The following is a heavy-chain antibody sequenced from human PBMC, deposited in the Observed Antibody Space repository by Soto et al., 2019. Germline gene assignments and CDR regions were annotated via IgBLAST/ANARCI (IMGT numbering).Heavy chain of an antibody. CDR3: AKSVQYSQGTTCLPEAFDL. J-gene: IGHJ3*01. CDR1: GFTFSDSG. V-gene: IGHV3-30*18. Sequence: QVQLVESGGGVVQPWRSLRLSCAASGFTFSDSGMHWVRQAPGKGLEWVAAISHDGSNEFYAESLRARFTISRDNSYSMLYLQLISLRPAHTALNYRAKSVQYSQGTTCLPEAFDLWGQG. D-gene: IGHD4-4*01. CDR2: ISHDGSNE.